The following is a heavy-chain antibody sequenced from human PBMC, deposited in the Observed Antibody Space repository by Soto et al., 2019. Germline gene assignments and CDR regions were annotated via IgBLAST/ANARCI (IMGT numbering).Heavy chain of an antibody. Sequence: QVQLQESGPGLVKPSQTLSLTCTVSGGSISSGDYYWSWIRQPPGKGLEWIGYIYYSGSTYYNPSLKSRVTIPVDTSNNPSSLELGSVTAPDTAVSYCARASSGDSDVWGQGTTVAFSS. CDR1: GGSISSGDYY. CDR2: IYYSGST. J-gene: IGHJ6*02. CDR3: ARASSGDSDV. D-gene: IGHD2-21*01. V-gene: IGHV4-30-4*01.